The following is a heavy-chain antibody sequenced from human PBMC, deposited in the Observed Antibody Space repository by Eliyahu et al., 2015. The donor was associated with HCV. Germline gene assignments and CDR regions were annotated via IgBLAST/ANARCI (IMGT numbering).Heavy chain of an antibody. Sequence: QLQLQESGPGLVKPSETLSLTCXVSGGSISSSSYYWGWIRQPPGKGLEWIGSIYYSGSTYYNPSLKSRVTISVDTSKNQFSLKLSSVTAADTAVYYCASSLRYYYYGMDVWGQGTTVTVSS. CDR1: GGSISSSSYY. CDR3: ASSLRYYYYGMDV. V-gene: IGHV4-39*01. CDR2: IYYSGST. J-gene: IGHJ6*02.